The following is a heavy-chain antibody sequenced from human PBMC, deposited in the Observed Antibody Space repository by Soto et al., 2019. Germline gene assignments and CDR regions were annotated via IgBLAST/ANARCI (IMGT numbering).Heavy chain of an antibody. J-gene: IGHJ6*03. CDR3: AGDGRDFAVYYYMDV. D-gene: IGHD3-3*01. Sequence: ASVKVSCKASGYTFTSYGISWVRPAPGQGLEWMGWISAYNGNTNYAQKLQGRVTMTTDTSTSTAYMELRSLRSDDTAVYYCAGDGRDFAVYYYMDVWGKGTTVTVSS. CDR2: ISAYNGNT. CDR1: GYTFTSYG. V-gene: IGHV1-18*01.